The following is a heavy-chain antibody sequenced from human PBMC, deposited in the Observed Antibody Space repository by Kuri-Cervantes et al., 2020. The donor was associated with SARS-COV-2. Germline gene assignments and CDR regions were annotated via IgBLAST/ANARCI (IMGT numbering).Heavy chain of an antibody. J-gene: IGHJ4*02. CDR3: ARDRWELHDY. V-gene: IGHV4-61*02. Sequence: SCTVSGGSISSGSYYWSWIRQPAGKGLEWIGRIYTSGSTNYNPSLKSRVTISVDTSKNQFSLKLSSVTAADTAVYYCARDRWELHDYWGQGTLDTVSS. CDR1: GGSISSGSYY. CDR2: IYTSGST. D-gene: IGHD1-26*01.